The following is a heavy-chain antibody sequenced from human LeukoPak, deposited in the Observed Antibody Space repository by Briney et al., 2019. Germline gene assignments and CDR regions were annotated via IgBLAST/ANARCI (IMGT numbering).Heavy chain of an antibody. Sequence: GGSLRLSCAASGFTFSNYWMHWVRQAPGKGLEWVSAISASGGSTYYADSVKGRFTISRDNSKNTLYLQMNSLRAEDTAVYYCAKVLTMIRGKDYWGQGTLVTVSS. D-gene: IGHD3-10*01. CDR2: ISASGGST. CDR1: GFTFSNYW. J-gene: IGHJ4*02. V-gene: IGHV3-23*01. CDR3: AKVLTMIRGKDY.